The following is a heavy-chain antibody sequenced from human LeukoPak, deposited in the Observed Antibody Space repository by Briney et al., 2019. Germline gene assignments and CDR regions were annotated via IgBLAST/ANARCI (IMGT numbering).Heavy chain of an antibody. V-gene: IGHV3-23*01. CDR2: ISGSGGST. J-gene: IGHJ4*02. CDR1: GFTFSSYA. D-gene: IGHD3-9*01. Sequence: GGSLRLSCAASGFTFSSYAMSWVRQAPGKGLEWVSAISGSGGSTYYADSVKGRFTISRDNSKNTLYLQMNSLRAEDTAVYYCAKDAPGYYDILTGYSSFDYWGQGTLVTVSS. CDR3: AKDAPGYYDILTGYSSFDY.